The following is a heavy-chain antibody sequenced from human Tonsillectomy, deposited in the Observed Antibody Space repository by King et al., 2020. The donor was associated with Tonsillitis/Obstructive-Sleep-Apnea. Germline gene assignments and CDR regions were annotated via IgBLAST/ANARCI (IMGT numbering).Heavy chain of an antibody. V-gene: IGHV3-49*05. D-gene: IGHD1-26*01. CDR3: TRGLYRGRYLFDY. J-gene: IGHJ4*02. Sequence: LVESGGGLVKPGRSLRLSCSASGFTFGDHALSWFRQAPGKGLEWVGFIRSKAYGGTTEYVASVKGRFTISRDDSKSIAYLQMDSLKTEDTAVYYCTRGLYRGRYLFDYWGQGTLVTVSS. CDR2: IRSKAYGGTT. CDR1: GFTFGDHA.